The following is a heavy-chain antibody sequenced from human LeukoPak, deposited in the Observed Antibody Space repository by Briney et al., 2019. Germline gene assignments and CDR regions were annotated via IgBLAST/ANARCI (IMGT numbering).Heavy chain of an antibody. Sequence: PSETLSLTCTVSGGSISSYYWSWIRQPPGKGLEWIGYIYYSGSTNYNPSLKSRVTISVDTSKNQFSLKLSSVTAADTAVYYCARVDGVWQWGAFDIWGQGTMVSVSS. V-gene: IGHV4-59*01. J-gene: IGHJ3*02. D-gene: IGHD6-19*01. CDR1: GGSISSYY. CDR2: IYYSGST. CDR3: ARVDGVWQWGAFDI.